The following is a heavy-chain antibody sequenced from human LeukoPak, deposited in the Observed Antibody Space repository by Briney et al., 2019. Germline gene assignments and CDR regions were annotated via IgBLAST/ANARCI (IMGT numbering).Heavy chain of an antibody. V-gene: IGHV3-21*01. CDR1: GFTFSSYS. D-gene: IGHD3-10*01. J-gene: IGHJ4*02. CDR3: AREDYSSGNPTIDH. CDR2: ISSSSSYI. Sequence: GGSLRLSCAASGFTFSSYSMNWVRQAPGKGLEWVSSISSSSSYIYYADSVKGRFTISRDNAKNSLYLQMNSLRAEDTAVYYCAREDYSSGNPTIDHWGQGTLVTVSS.